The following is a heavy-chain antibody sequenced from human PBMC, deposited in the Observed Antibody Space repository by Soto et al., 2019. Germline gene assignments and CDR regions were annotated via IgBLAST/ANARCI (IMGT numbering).Heavy chain of an antibody. Sequence: GGSLRLSCAASGFTFSYYGMHWVRQAPGKGLEWVAFIWYDGSNKYYADSVKGRFTISRDNSKNTLYLQMNSLRAEDTAVYYCARDTSCSGGSCYFRFDPWGQGTLVTVSS. J-gene: IGHJ5*02. CDR1: GFTFSYYG. V-gene: IGHV3-33*01. CDR2: IWYDGSNK. CDR3: ARDTSCSGGSCYFRFDP. D-gene: IGHD2-15*01.